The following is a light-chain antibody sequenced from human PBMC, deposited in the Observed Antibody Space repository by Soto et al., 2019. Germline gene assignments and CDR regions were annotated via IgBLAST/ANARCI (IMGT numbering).Light chain of an antibody. CDR3: QQYNNWPRT. V-gene: IGKV3-15*01. CDR1: QSLSSN. Sequence: EIVMTQSPATLSVSPGERATVSCRASQSLSSNLAWHQQKPGQAPRLLIYDASTRATGIPARFSGSGSGTEFTLTISSLQSEDFAVYYCQQYNNWPRTFGQGTKLEIK. J-gene: IGKJ2*01. CDR2: DAS.